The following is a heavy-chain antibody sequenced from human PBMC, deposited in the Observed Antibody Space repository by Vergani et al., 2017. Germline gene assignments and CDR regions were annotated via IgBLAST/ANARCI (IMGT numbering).Heavy chain of an antibody. CDR1: FDSIRNLY. J-gene: IGHJ5*02. V-gene: IGHV4-59*04. CDR2: VSHSGDT. Sequence: QVQLQESGPGLVKSSETLSLTCSVSFDSIRNLYCNWIRQPPGNGLEWISSVSHSGDTYFNPSLKGRVSISMDTSKNYFFLTLSSVTAADTAMYYCARRSSSYYFDIWGQGVLITVSS. CDR3: ARRSSSYYFDI. D-gene: IGHD3-22*01.